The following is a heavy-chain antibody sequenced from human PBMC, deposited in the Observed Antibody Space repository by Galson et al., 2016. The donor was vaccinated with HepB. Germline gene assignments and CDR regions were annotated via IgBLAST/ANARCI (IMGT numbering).Heavy chain of an antibody. D-gene: IGHD3-16*01. CDR3: ARLLHGSWADTFDI. Sequence: QSGAEVTEPGESLRISCEGSGYSFPNNWIGWVRQMPGKGLEWMGIINPVDSETRYSPSLEGQVTIPADKSIKTAYLQWNSLKASDTAMYYCARLLHGSWADTFDIWGQGTMVTVSS. CDR1: GYSFPNNW. CDR2: INPVDSET. V-gene: IGHV5-51*01. J-gene: IGHJ3*02.